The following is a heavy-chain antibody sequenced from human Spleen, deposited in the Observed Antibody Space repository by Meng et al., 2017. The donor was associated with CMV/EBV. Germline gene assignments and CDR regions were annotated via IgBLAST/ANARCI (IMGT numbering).Heavy chain of an antibody. D-gene: IGHD3-22*01. CDR2: ISSRSNYR. J-gene: IGHJ1*01. CDR3: ARDLSYYDTSGHYSGPVADNFQH. V-gene: IGHV3-21*01. Sequence: WVRQGPGKGLEWVSTISSRSNYRYSADSVKGQFTITRDNAKNSLFLQINSLRAKDTAVYYCARDLSYYDTSGHYSGPVADNFQHWGQGTLVTVSS.